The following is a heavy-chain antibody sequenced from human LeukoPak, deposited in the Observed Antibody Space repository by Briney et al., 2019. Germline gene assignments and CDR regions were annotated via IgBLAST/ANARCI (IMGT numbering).Heavy chain of an antibody. D-gene: IGHD3-22*01. Sequence: SETLSLTCAVYGGSFSGYYWSWIRQPPGKGLEWIGEINHSGSTNYNPSLKSRVTVSVDTSKNQFSLKLSSVTAADTAIYYCARETRNYYDSIGYYLFDYWGQGTLVTVSS. CDR1: GGSFSGYY. CDR3: ARETRNYYDSIGYYLFDY. CDR2: INHSGST. V-gene: IGHV4-34*01. J-gene: IGHJ4*02.